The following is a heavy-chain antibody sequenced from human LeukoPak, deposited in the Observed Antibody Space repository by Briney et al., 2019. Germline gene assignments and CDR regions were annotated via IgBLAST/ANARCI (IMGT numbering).Heavy chain of an antibody. V-gene: IGHV3-9*01. CDR3: AAGAYCSGGSCYLGLPYFDY. CDR2: ISWNSGSI. Sequence: PGGSLRLSCAASGFTFDDYAMHWVRHAPGKGLEWVSGISWNSGSIGYADSVKGRFTISRDNARNSLYLQMNSLRAEDTALYYCAAGAYCSGGSCYLGLPYFDYWGQGTLVTVSS. D-gene: IGHD2-15*01. J-gene: IGHJ4*02. CDR1: GFTFDDYA.